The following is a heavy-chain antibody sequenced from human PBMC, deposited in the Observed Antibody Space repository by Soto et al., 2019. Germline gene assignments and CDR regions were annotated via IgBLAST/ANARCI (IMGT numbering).Heavy chain of an antibody. CDR2: ISPNSGGT. J-gene: IGHJ5*02. V-gene: IGHV1-2*04. CDR1: GYTFTGYY. Sequence: ASVKVSCKASGYTFTGYYMHWVRQAPGQGLEWMGWISPNSGGTNYAQKFQGWVTMTRDTSISTAYMELSRLRSDDTAVYYCARDVATTVTTGPSNWFDPWGQGTLVTVSS. CDR3: ARDVATTVTTGPSNWFDP. D-gene: IGHD4-4*01.